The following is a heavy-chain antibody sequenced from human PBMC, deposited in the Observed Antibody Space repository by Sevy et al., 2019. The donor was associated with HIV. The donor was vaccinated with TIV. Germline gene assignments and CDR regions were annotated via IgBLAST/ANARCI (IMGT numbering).Heavy chain of an antibody. Sequence: SETLSLTCTVSGASISTYVWTWIRQPPGKGLEWVGYFFYTGNPNYNPSLSSRVTISGDTSTNQFSLSLSSVTAADTAVYYCATGAGVSKSDFWGQGTLVTVSS. CDR2: FFYTGNP. CDR3: ATGAGVSKSDF. V-gene: IGHV4-59*12. CDR1: GASISTYV. J-gene: IGHJ4*02. D-gene: IGHD2-8*01.